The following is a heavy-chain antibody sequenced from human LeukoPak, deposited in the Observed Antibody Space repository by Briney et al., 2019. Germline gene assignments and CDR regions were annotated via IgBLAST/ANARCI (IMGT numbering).Heavy chain of an antibody. CDR3: ARRARAAAGSEYYFDY. V-gene: IGHV4-31*03. D-gene: IGHD6-13*01. CDR1: GGSISSGGYY. Sequence: SETLSLTCTVSGGSISSGGYYWSWIRQHPGKGLEWIGYIYYSGSTYYNPSLKSRVTISVDTSKNQFSLKLSSVTAADTAVYYCARRARAAAGSEYYFDYWGQGTLVTVSS. CDR2: IYYSGST. J-gene: IGHJ4*02.